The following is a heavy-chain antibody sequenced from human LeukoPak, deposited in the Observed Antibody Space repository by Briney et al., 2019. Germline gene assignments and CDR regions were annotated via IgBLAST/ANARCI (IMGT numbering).Heavy chain of an antibody. V-gene: IGHV3-33*08. Sequence: PGGSLRLSCAASGFTFSSHGMHWVRQAPGKGLEWVAIIWYDGSSIYYADSVKGRFTISRDNSKNTLYLEMNSLSAEDTAMYYCARDWAGSWDYWGQGTLVTVSS. J-gene: IGHJ4*02. CDR3: ARDWAGSWDY. D-gene: IGHD3/OR15-3a*01. CDR1: GFTFSSHG. CDR2: IWYDGSSI.